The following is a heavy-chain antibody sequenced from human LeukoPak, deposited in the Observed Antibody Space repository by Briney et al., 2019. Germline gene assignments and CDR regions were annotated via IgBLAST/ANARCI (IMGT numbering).Heavy chain of an antibody. CDR2: ISSSSYI. V-gene: IGHV3-21*01. D-gene: IGHD6-13*01. CDR3: ASAGIAAVGYFDY. Sequence: GGSLRLSCAASGFTFSSYSMNWVRQAPGKGLEWVSSISSSSYIYYADSVKGRFTISRDNAKNSLYLQMNSLRAEDTAVYYCASAGIAAVGYFDYWGQGTLVTVSS. CDR1: GFTFSSYS. J-gene: IGHJ4*02.